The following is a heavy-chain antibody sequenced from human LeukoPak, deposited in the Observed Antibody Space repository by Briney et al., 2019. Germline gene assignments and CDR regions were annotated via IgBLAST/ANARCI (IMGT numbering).Heavy chain of an antibody. CDR1: GFTFSNYA. D-gene: IGHD3-22*01. V-gene: IGHV3-23*01. CDR2: ISVSGGT. J-gene: IGHJ4*02. CDR3: AKKIDSSGYYPDAFFDY. Sequence: GGSLRVSCVASGFTFSNYAMSWVRQAPGKGLEWVSIISVSGGTYYAHSVEGRFTISRDKSKNPLYLQMNGLRVDDTAVYYCAKKIDSSGYYPDAFFDYWGQGTLVTVSS.